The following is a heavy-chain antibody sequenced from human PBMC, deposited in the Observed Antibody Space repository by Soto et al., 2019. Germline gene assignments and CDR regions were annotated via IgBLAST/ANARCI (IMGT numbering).Heavy chain of an antibody. CDR2: ISGSGGST. CDR1: GFTFSSYA. Sequence: GGSLRLSCAASGFTFSSYAMSWVRQAPGKGLEWVSAISGSGGSTYYADSVKGRFTISRDNSKNTLYLQMNSLRAEDTAVYYCAKGSVSTPTSIIVVVPAAILFGMDVWGQGTTVTVSS. V-gene: IGHV3-23*01. CDR3: AKGSVSTPTSIIVVVPAAILFGMDV. J-gene: IGHJ6*02. D-gene: IGHD2-2*01.